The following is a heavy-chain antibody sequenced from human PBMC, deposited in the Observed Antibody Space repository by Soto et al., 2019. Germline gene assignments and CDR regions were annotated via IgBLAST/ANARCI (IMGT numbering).Heavy chain of an antibody. CDR3: ARHGMSRVLQFLEWSLDGHYYYYMDV. V-gene: IGHV4-59*08. Sequence: QVQLQESGPGLVKPSETLSLTCTVSGGSISSYYWSWIRQPPGKGLEWIGYIYYSGSTNYNPSLTSRVPISVDTSKNKFALRMTSVIAGGTAVYYFARHGMSRVLQFLEWSLDGHYYYYMDVWGKGTTVTVSS. CDR2: IYYSGST. D-gene: IGHD3-3*01. CDR1: GGSISSYY. J-gene: IGHJ6*03.